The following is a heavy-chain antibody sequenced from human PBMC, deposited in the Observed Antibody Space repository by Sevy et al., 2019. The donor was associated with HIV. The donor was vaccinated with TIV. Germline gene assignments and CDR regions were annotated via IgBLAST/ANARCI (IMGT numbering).Heavy chain of an antibody. CDR3: ARDFRSFYNYFDY. CDR1: GFTFSSYS. V-gene: IGHV4-38-2*02. Sequence: GSLRLSCAASGFTFSSYSMNWVRQAPGKGLEWIGSVYRSGNTYDNASFKSRTTISVDTSKNQFSLKLKSVTAADTGVYYCARDFRSFYNYFDYWGQGILVTVSS. D-gene: IGHD6-13*01. J-gene: IGHJ4*02. CDR2: VYRSGNT.